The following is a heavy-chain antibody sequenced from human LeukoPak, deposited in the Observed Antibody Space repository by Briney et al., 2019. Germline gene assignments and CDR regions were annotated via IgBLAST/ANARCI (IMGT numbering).Heavy chain of an antibody. J-gene: IGHJ3*02. CDR2: GDYSGGT. CDR3: ARRPGYSSGWSRAFDI. V-gene: IGHV4-39*01. D-gene: IGHD6-19*01. Sequence: SETLSLTCTVSGDSFSSVTDYWAWIRQPPGKGLEWIASGDYSGGTYYNPSLESRVAISADMSKNQFSLKLSSVTAADTAVYYCARRPGYSSGWSRAFDIWGQGTMVTVSS. CDR1: GDSFSSVTDY.